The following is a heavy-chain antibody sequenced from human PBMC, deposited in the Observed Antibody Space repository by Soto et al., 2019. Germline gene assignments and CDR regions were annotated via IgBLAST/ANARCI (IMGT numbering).Heavy chain of an antibody. CDR1: GFTFNIYA. CDR3: AKVATYYYDSSGPRPYYYGMDV. CDR2: ISGSGGGT. V-gene: IGHV3-23*01. J-gene: IGHJ6*02. D-gene: IGHD3-22*01. Sequence: PGGSLRLSCAASGFTFNIYAMSWVRQAPGKGLEWVSAISGSGGGTYYADSVEGRFTISRDNSNNTLYLQMSSLRAEDTAVYYCAKVATYYYDSSGPRPYYYGMDVWGQGTTVTVSS.